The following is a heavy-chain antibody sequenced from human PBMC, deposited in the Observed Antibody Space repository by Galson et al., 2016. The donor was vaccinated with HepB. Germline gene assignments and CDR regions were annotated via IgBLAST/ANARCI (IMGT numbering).Heavy chain of an antibody. V-gene: IGHV3-48*02. J-gene: IGHJ4*02. CDR1: GFPLSSYN. Sequence: SLRLSCAVSGFPLSSYNMNWVRQAPGKGLEWVSYISSSRSPIYYADSVKGRFIISRDDAKNSVYLQMNSLRDEDTAVYYCAREGSSGWFRNYHSDYWGQGTLVTVSS. D-gene: IGHD6-19*01. CDR2: ISSSRSPI. CDR3: AREGSSGWFRNYHSDY.